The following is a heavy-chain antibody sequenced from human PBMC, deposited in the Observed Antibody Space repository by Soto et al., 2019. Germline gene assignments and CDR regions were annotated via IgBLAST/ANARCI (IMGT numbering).Heavy chain of an antibody. CDR2: ISGSGGST. CDR3: AKLDDSSGYYSADAFDI. J-gene: IGHJ3*02. V-gene: IGHV3-23*01. D-gene: IGHD3-22*01. CDR1: GFTLSSYA. Sequence: PGGSLRLSCAASGFTLSSYAMSWVRQAPGKGLEWVSGISGSGGSTYYADSVKGRFAISRDNSKNTLYLQMNSLRAEDTAVYYCAKLDDSSGYYSADAFDIWGQGTMVTVSS.